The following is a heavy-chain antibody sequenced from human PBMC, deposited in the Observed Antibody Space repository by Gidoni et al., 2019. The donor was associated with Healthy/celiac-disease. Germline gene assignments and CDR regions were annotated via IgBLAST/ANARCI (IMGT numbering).Heavy chain of an antibody. D-gene: IGHD6-19*01. Sequence: QLQLQESGPGLVKPSETLSLTCTVSGGSISRSSYYWGWIRQPPGKGLEWIGSIYYSGSTYYNTSLKSRVTISVDTSKNQFSLKLSSVTAADTAVYYCARRVNQWLGLDYWGQGTLVTVSS. CDR1: GGSISRSSYY. V-gene: IGHV4-39*01. CDR2: IYYSGST. J-gene: IGHJ4*02. CDR3: ARRVNQWLGLDY.